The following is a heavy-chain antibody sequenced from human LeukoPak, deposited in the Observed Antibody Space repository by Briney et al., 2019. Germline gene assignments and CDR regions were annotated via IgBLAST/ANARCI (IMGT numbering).Heavy chain of an antibody. V-gene: IGHV3-21*01. CDR1: GFTFSSYS. CDR2: ISSSSSYI. Sequence: PGGSLRLSCAASGFTFSSYSMNWVRQAPGKGLEWVSSISSSSSYIYYADSVKGRFTISRDNAKNSLYLQMNSLRAEDTAVYYCARDTPSHFDWLSRTFDIWGQGTMVTVSS. J-gene: IGHJ3*02. CDR3: ARDTPSHFDWLSRTFDI. D-gene: IGHD3-9*01.